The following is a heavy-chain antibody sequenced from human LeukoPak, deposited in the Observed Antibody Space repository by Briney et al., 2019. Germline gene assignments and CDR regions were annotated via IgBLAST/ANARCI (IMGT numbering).Heavy chain of an antibody. CDR1: GYTFTSYY. J-gene: IGHJ4*02. D-gene: IGHD6-13*01. Sequence: ASVKLSCKASGYTFTSYYLHWVRQAPGQGHEWMSIINTSGASTSYEQKFQGRVTMTSDTSTSRVYMELSSLRSEDTAVYYCARGIVTAAGTGGWYFDYWGQGTLVTVSS. V-gene: IGHV1-46*01. CDR3: ARGIVTAAGTGGWYFDY. CDR2: INTSGAST.